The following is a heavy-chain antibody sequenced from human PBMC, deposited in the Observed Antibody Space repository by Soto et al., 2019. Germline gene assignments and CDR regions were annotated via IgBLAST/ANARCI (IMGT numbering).Heavy chain of an antibody. Sequence: LSLPCTVSGGSISSYYWSWIRQPPGKGLEWIGNIYYSGSANYKPSLKSRVTISVDTSKNQFSLKLSSVTAADTAVYYCASSAPDYYYDSSGFENWGQGALVTVSS. V-gene: IGHV4-59*01. CDR3: ASSAPDYYYDSSGFEN. D-gene: IGHD3-22*01. J-gene: IGHJ4*02. CDR1: GGSISSYY. CDR2: IYYSGSA.